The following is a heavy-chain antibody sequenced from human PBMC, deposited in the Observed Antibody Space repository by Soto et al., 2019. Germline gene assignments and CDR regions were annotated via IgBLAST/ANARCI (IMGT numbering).Heavy chain of an antibody. CDR3: ARSLYGDPRVDY. J-gene: IGHJ4*02. Sequence: TLYLTCTVSGGSISSGGYYWSWIRQHPGKGLEWIGYIYYSGSTYYNPSLKSRVTISVDTSKNQFSLKLSSVTAADTAVYYCARSLYGDPRVDYWGQGTLVTV. V-gene: IGHV4-31*03. D-gene: IGHD4-17*01. CDR1: GGSISSGGYY. CDR2: IYYSGST.